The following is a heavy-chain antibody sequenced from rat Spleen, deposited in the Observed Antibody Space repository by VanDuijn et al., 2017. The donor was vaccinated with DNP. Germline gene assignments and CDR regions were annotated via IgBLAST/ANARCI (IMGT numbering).Heavy chain of an antibody. J-gene: IGHJ4*01. V-gene: IGHV5-27*01. CDR1: GFIFSNYD. Sequence: EVQLVESGGGLVQPGRSLKLSCAASGFIFSNYDMAWVRQAPTKGLEWVAYISPSGGNTYYRDSVKGRFTISRDNTNSTLYLQMNSLRSEDTATYYCTRVGDYHDGGDGDVLDVWGQGTSVTVSS. CDR3: TRVGDYHDGGDGDVLDV. CDR2: ISPSGGNT. D-gene: IGHD1-12*02.